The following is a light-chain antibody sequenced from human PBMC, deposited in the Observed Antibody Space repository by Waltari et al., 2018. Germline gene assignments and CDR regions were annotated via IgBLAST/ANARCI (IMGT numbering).Light chain of an antibody. Sequence: EIVLTQSPDTLSLSPGERGPLSCRASQSVGRSFTWYQQKPGQAPRLLIYDASRRAPGIPDRFSGSGSGTDFSLTISRLEPEDFAVYYCQNYVRLPATFGQGTKVEIK. CDR2: DAS. CDR3: QNYVRLPAT. V-gene: IGKV3-20*01. J-gene: IGKJ1*01. CDR1: QSVGRS.